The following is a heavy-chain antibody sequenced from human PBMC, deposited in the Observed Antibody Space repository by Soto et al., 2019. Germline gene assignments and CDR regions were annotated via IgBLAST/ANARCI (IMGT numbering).Heavy chain of an antibody. CDR3: ARFSSRYYYFDY. Sequence: QVQLVQSGAEVKKPGASVKVSCKAFGYTFTGYYIHWVRQAHGQGLEWMGWINPNSGGTNYAQQFQGWLTMTRDTSITTAYMELSRLKSEDTAVYYCARFSSRYYYFDYWGQGTLVTVSS. CDR2: INPNSGGT. D-gene: IGHD6-13*01. V-gene: IGHV1-2*04. CDR1: GYTFTGYY. J-gene: IGHJ4*02.